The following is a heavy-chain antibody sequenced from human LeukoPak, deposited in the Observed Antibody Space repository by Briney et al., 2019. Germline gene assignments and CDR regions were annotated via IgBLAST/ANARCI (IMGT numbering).Heavy chain of an antibody. V-gene: IGHV2-70*01. J-gene: IGHJ6*03. Sequence: SGPTLVNPTQTLTLTCTFSGFSLSTSGMCVSWIRQPPGKALEWLPLLDWDDDKYYSTSLKTRLNISKDTSKNQVVLTMTNMDPVDTATYYCARILYSSSSGYYYMDVWGKGTTVAVSS. CDR2: LDWDDDK. CDR3: ARILYSSSSGYYYMDV. CDR1: GFSLSTSGMC. D-gene: IGHD6-13*01.